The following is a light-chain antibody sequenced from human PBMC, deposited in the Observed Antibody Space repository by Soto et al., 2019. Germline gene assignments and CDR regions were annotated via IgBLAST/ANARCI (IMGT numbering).Light chain of an antibody. CDR3: YSSTSSSTVL. Sequence: QSALTQPASVSGYPGQSITISCTGISSDIGGYNYVSWYQQLPGKAPKLMIYDVSNRRSGVSNRFSGSKSGNTASLTISGLQAEDEADYYCYSSTSSSTVLFGGGTKLTVL. CDR2: DVS. J-gene: IGLJ2*01. V-gene: IGLV2-14*03. CDR1: SSDIGGYNY.